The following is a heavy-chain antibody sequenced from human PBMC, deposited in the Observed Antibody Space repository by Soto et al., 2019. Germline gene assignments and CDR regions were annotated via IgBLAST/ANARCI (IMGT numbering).Heavy chain of an antibody. CDR3: ARGLCSGGSCYFDY. CDR2: INPSGGST. CDR1: GYTFTGYY. V-gene: IGHV1-46*01. Sequence: ASLNGACKASGYTFTGYYMHWVRQAPGQGLEWMGIINPSGGSTSYAQKFQGRVTMTRDTSTSTVYMELSSLRSEDTAVYYCARGLCSGGSCYFDYWGQGTLVTVSS. D-gene: IGHD2-15*01. J-gene: IGHJ4*02.